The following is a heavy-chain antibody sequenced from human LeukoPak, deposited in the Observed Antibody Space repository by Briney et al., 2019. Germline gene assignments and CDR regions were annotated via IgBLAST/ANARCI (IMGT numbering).Heavy chain of an antibody. CDR3: ARVYHDSGCLIDY. CDR2: IRNNGATT. CDR1: GITLSSHA. Sequence: GGSLRLSCAASGITLSSHAMTWVRQAPGKGVEWVATIRNNGATTDYADSVKGRFTISRDNSKSTLYLQMNSLRAEDTAVYYCARVYHDSGCLIDYWGQGTLVTVSS. V-gene: IGHV3-23*01. D-gene: IGHD6-19*01. J-gene: IGHJ4*02.